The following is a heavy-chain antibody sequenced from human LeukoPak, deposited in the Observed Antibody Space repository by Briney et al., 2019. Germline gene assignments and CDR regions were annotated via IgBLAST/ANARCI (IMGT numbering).Heavy chain of an antibody. J-gene: IGHJ3*02. CDR2: MSSSSSYI. Sequence: GGSLRLSCAASGFTFSGYSMNWVRQAPGKGLEWVSSMSSSSSYIYYADSVKGRFTISRDNAKNSLYLQMNSLRAEDTAVYYCAREETVMGESFDIWGQGTMVTVSS. CDR3: AREETVMGESFDI. CDR1: GFTFSGYS. D-gene: IGHD2-8*01. V-gene: IGHV3-21*01.